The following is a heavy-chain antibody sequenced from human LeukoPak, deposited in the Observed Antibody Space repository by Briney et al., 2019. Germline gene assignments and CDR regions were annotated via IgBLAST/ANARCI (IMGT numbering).Heavy chain of an antibody. V-gene: IGHV3-21*04. CDR1: GFTFSSYS. CDR3: AKDMGSSWSSHWYFDV. J-gene: IGHJ2*01. CDR2: ISSSSSYI. Sequence: GGSLRLSCAASGFTFSSYSMNWVRQAPGKGLEWVSSISSSSSYIYYADSVKGRFTISRDNAKNSLYLQMKTLRTEDTALYYCAKDMGSSWSSHWYFDVWGRGTLVTVSS. D-gene: IGHD6-13*01.